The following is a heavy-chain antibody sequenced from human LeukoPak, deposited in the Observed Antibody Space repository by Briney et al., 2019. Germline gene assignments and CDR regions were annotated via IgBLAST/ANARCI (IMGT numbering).Heavy chain of an antibody. J-gene: IGHJ5*02. Sequence: GGSLRLSCAASGFTFSSYSMNWVRQAPGKGLEWDSSISSSSSYIYYADSVKGRFTISRDNAKNSLYLQMNSLRAEDTAVYYCARGDSSGYYSWRDNWFDPWGQGTLVTVSS. CDR2: ISSSSSYI. CDR3: ARGDSSGYYSWRDNWFDP. CDR1: GFTFSSYS. V-gene: IGHV3-21*01. D-gene: IGHD3-22*01.